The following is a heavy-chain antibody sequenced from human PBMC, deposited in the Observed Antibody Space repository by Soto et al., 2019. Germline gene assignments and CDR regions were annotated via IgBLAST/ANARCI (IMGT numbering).Heavy chain of an antibody. J-gene: IGHJ3*02. CDR3: ARAVDVYDALHI. D-gene: IGHD1-20*01. CDR2: VYADGRT. V-gene: IGHV3-53*01. Sequence: PGGSLRLSCAASGFTVSGQYMNGVRQAPGKGLEWVSVVYADGRTVTADSLKGRFTISRDNSKNTVYLQMNTLRAEDTAVYYCARAVDVYDALHIWGQGTMVTVSS. CDR1: GFTVSGQY.